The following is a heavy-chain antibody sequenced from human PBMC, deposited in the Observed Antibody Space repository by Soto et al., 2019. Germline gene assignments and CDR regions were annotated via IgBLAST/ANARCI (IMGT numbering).Heavy chain of an antibody. CDR3: ERVRTAMVQFDY. CDR2: IYYSGST. J-gene: IGHJ4*02. Sequence: ASETLSLTCTVSGGSISSGGYYWSWIRQHPGKGLEWIGYIYYSGSTYYNPSLKSRVTISVDTSKNQFSPKLSSVTAADTAVYYCERVRTAMVQFDYWGQGTLVTVS. CDR1: GGSISSGGYY. V-gene: IGHV4-31*03. D-gene: IGHD5-18*01.